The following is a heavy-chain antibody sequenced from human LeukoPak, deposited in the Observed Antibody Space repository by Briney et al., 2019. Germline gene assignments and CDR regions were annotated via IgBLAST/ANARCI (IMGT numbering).Heavy chain of an antibody. D-gene: IGHD5-18*01. CDR3: ARGSAMVY. Sequence: GGSLSLSCAASGFSFSSYNMNWVRQAPGKGLEWVSYISSSSNTIYYADSVKGRFTISRDNAKNSLYLLLNSLRDEDTAVYYCARGSAMVYWGRGSLVTVSS. CDR2: ISSSSNTI. V-gene: IGHV3-48*02. CDR1: GFSFSSYN. J-gene: IGHJ4*02.